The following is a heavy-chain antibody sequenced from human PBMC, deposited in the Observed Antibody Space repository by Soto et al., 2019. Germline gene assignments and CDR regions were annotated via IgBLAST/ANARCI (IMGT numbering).Heavy chain of an antibody. CDR2: IYYSGST. Sequence: SETLSLTCTVSGGSISSSSYYWGWIRQPPGKGLEWIGSIYYSGSTYYNPSLKSRVTISVDTYKNQFSLKLSSVTAADTAVYYCARPAPVDTAMPTGYYYYGMDVWGQGTTVT. V-gene: IGHV4-39*01. J-gene: IGHJ6*02. CDR3: ARPAPVDTAMPTGYYYYGMDV. CDR1: GGSISSSSYY. D-gene: IGHD5-18*01.